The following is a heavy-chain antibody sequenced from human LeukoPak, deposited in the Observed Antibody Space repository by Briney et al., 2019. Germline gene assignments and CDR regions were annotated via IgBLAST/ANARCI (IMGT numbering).Heavy chain of an antibody. CDR3: ARDRAAPTWFFDL. V-gene: IGHV3-48*02. Sequence: GGSLRLSCAASGFTFSIYSMNWVRQAPGEGLEWLSYISADSNTIYYADSVKGRFTISRDNAKTSLYLQMNTPRDEDTAVYYCARDRAAPTWFFDLWGRGTLVLVPS. CDR2: ISADSNTI. D-gene: IGHD2-15*01. CDR1: GFTFSIYS. J-gene: IGHJ2*01.